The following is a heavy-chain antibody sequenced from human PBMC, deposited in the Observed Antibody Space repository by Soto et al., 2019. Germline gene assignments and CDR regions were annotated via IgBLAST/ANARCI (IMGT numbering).Heavy chain of an antibody. V-gene: IGHV3-9*01. D-gene: IGHD3-3*02. J-gene: IGHJ3*02. CDR1: GLTFDDFG. CDR3: AKDVDVIASRAFEI. Sequence: SLRLSCAASGLTFDDFGMHRVRQAPGKGLEWVSGISWNSGDILYADSVKGRFTISRDNAKKSLYLQMNSLRAEDTALYYCAKDVDVIASRAFEIWGQRTMVTVSS. CDR2: ISWNSGDI.